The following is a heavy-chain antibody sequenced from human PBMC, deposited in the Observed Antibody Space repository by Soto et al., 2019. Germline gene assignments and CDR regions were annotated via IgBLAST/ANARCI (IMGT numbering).Heavy chain of an antibody. D-gene: IGHD1-1*01. Sequence: HVQLQESGPGLVKPSDTLSLTCAVSDSSVSSSYWWGWIRQPPGKGLEWVAYIAYNGDTYSNPSLTRRVSMSVDTSKNHFSLKLDSVTAIDTATYYCARIVAPGTQGWFDPLGQGTLVTVSS. J-gene: IGHJ5*02. CDR1: DSSVSSSYW. CDR2: IAYNGDT. V-gene: IGHV4-28*01. CDR3: ARIVAPGTQGWFDP.